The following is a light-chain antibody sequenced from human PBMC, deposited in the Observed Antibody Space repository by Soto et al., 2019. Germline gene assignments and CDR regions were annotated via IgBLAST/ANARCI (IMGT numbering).Light chain of an antibody. CDR2: EVT. CDR3: SSYVGSNNYV. V-gene: IGLV2-8*01. J-gene: IGLJ1*01. Sequence: QSALTQPPSASGSPGQSVTISCTGTGSDIGGHNFVSWYQQHPGKAPKLIISEVTKRPSGVPDRFSGSKSGNTASLTVSGLQAEDEADYYCSSYVGSNNYVFGSGTKLTV. CDR1: GSDIGGHNF.